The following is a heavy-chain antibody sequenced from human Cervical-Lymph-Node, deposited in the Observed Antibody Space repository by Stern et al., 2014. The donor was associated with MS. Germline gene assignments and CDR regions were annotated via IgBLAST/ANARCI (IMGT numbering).Heavy chain of an antibody. Sequence: EVQLVQSGGGLVQPGGSLRLSCAASGFAFSDHYMDWVRQAPGKGLEWVGRTRDKVDIYITEYSASVKGRFTISRDDSKNSLHLQMNSLSTDDTAVYYCARVLRGCNSISYGMDVWGQGTTVTVSS. CDR1: GFAFSDHY. J-gene: IGHJ6*02. V-gene: IGHV3-72*01. D-gene: IGHD4-23*01. CDR2: TRDKVDIYIT. CDR3: ARVLRGCNSISYGMDV.